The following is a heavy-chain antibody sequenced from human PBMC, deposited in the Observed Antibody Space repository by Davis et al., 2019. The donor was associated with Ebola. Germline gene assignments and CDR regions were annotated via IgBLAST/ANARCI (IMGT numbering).Heavy chain of an antibody. CDR3: ARHLDYYYYMDV. J-gene: IGHJ6*03. CDR2: IYPGDSDT. CDR1: GYSFTTHW. Sequence: PGGSLRLSCKGSGYSFTTHWIGWVRQMPGKGLEWMGIIYPGDSDTRYSPSFQGQVSISADKSISTAYLQWSSLKASDTAMYYCARHLDYYYYMDVWGKGTTVTVSS. V-gene: IGHV5-51*01.